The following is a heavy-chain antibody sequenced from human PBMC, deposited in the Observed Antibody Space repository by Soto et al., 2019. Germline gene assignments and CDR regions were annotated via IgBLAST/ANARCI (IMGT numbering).Heavy chain of an antibody. CDR1: VASISSGGYY. V-gene: IGHV4-31*03. CDR3: ARESKYDTSGYPPWFAP. J-gene: IGHJ5*02. Sequence: QVQLQESGPGLVKPSQTLSLTCTVSVASISSGGYYWSWIRQHPGEGLEWIGYIYYSGSTSYNPSLKSRVTISVDTSQIQFSLNPSSVTAADTAVYYCARESKYDTSGYPPWFAPWGQGTLVTVSS. CDR2: IYYSGST. D-gene: IGHD3-22*01.